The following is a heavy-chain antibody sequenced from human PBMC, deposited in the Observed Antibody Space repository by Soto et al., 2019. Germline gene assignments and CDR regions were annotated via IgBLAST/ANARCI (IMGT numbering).Heavy chain of an antibody. CDR2: VTGRATST. D-gene: IGHD6-6*01. V-gene: IGHV3-23*01. CDR3: AKQLPSKKKQSLWPQAFHI. J-gene: IGHJ3*02. CDR1: GFTFPNYA. Sequence: EVRLLESGGGLVQPGGSLRLSCFASGFTFPNYAMSWVRQAPGKGLEWVSVVTGRATSTYYADSVEGRFTISRDNSRNTFFLQMYSLRAEDRAVYYGAKQLPSKKKQSLWPQAFHIWGQGTMITVSS.